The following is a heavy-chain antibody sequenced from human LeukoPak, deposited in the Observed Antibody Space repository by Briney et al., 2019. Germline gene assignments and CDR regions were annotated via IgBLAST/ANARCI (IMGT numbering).Heavy chain of an antibody. CDR3: AKEGDYCSSSGCHKRGIDY. D-gene: IGHD2-2*01. CDR2: IWYDGSHD. J-gene: IGHJ4*02. V-gene: IGHV3-33*06. Sequence: GTSLRLSCAASGFTFSHYAMHWVRQAPGKGLEWVAVIWYDGSHDTYTDSEKGRFTVSRDNFKNALHLQMSSLRVEDTAVYYCAKEGDYCSSSGCHKRGIDYWGQGTLVTVSS. CDR1: GFTFSHYA.